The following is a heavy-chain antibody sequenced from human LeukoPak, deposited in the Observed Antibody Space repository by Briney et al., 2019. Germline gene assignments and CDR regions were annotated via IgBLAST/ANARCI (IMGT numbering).Heavy chain of an antibody. CDR2: IYYSGST. CDR1: GGSSSSYY. J-gene: IGHJ4*02. CDR3: ARATNYAGVFDY. D-gene: IGHD2-2*01. V-gene: IGHV4-59*01. Sequence: PSETLSLTCIVSGGSSSSYYWSWIRQPPGKGLEWIGYIYYSGSTNYNPSLKSRVTISVNTSKNQFSLKLSSVTAADTAVYYCARATNYAGVFDYWGQGTLVTASS.